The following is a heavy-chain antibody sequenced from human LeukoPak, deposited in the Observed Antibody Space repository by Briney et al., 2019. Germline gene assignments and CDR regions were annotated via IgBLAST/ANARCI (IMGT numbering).Heavy chain of an antibody. CDR2: INHSGST. Sequence: SETLSLTCAVYGGSFSGYYWSWIRQPPGKGLEWIGEINHSGSTNYNPSLKSRVTISVDTSKSQFSLKLSSVTAADTAVYYCARGQDYVWGSYRSSWFDPWGQGTLVTVSS. CDR3: ARGQDYVWGSYRSSWFDP. V-gene: IGHV4-34*01. CDR1: GGSFSGYY. J-gene: IGHJ5*02. D-gene: IGHD3-16*02.